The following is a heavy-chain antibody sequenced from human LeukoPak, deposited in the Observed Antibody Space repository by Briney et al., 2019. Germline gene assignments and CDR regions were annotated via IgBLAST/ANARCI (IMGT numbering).Heavy chain of an antibody. Sequence: GGSLRLSCAASGFTFSNHWMHWVRQAPGKGLMWVSRINRDGSRTDYADSVKGRFTISRDNAENSLYLQMNSLRVEDTAFYYCARDLAYSRLDYWGQGMLVTVSS. CDR1: GFTFSNHW. CDR3: ARDLAYSRLDY. J-gene: IGHJ4*02. V-gene: IGHV3-74*01. CDR2: INRDGSRT. D-gene: IGHD5-18*01.